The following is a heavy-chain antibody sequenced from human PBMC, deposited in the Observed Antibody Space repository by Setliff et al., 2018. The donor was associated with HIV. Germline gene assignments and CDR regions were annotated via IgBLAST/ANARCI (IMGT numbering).Heavy chain of an antibody. D-gene: IGHD5-18*01. CDR1: GGSISSGSYY. CDR3: ARGSRGYSYTYYYYYMDV. Sequence: SETLSLTCTVSGGSISSGSYYWNWIRQPAGKGLEWIGNIYTSGNTKYNPSLQSRVTISVDTSKNQFSLKLSSVTAADTAVYYCARGSRGYSYTYYYYYMDVWGKGTTVTVSS. V-gene: IGHV4-61*10. CDR2: IYTSGNT. J-gene: IGHJ6*03.